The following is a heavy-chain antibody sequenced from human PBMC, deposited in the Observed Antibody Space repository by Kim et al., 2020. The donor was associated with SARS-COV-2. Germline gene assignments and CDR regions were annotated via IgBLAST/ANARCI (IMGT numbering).Heavy chain of an antibody. J-gene: IGHJ4*02. CDR1: GFGFSTYE. CDR2: ISATDSV. Sequence: GGSLRLSCAASGFGFSTYEMNWVRQAPGKGLEWISHISATDSVYYADSVKGRFTISRDNARNSLFLQRNSLRAEDTALYYCTRGGGFYNQADFWGQGTQVTVSS. V-gene: IGHV3-48*03. D-gene: IGHD3-3*01. CDR3: TRGGGFYNQADF.